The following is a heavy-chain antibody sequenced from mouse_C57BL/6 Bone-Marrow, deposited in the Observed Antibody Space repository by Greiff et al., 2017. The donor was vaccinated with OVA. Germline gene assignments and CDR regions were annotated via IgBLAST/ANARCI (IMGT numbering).Heavy chain of an antibody. Sequence: EVQLVESGGGLVQPGGSLKLSCAASGFTFSDYYMYWVRQTPEKRLEWVAYISNGGGSTYYPDTVKGRFTISRDNAKNTLYLQMSRLKSEDTAMYYCARHEGLLRNFDVLGTGTTVTVSS. CDR1: GFTFSDYY. J-gene: IGHJ1*03. CDR3: ARHEGLLRNFDV. D-gene: IGHD2-3*01. V-gene: IGHV5-12*01. CDR2: ISNGGGST.